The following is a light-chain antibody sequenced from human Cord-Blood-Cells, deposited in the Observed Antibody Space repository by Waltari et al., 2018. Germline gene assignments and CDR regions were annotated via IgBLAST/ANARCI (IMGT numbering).Light chain of an antibody. V-gene: IGKV3-11*01. Sequence: EIVLTQSPATLSLSPGERATLPCRASQSVSSYLAWYQQNPVQAPRLLIYDASNRATGIPARFSGSGSGTDFTLTISSLEPEDFAVYYCQQRSNWPKLTFGGGTKVEIK. CDR2: DAS. CDR3: QQRSNWPKLT. CDR1: QSVSSY. J-gene: IGKJ4*01.